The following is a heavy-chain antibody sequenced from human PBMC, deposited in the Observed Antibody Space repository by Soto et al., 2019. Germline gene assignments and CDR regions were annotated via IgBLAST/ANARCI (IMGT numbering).Heavy chain of an antibody. Sequence: GGSLRLSCAASGFTFSSYGMHWVRQAPGKGLEWVAVISYDGSNKYYADSVKGRFTISRDNSKNTLYLQMNSLRAEDTAVYYCATPTTVTTVSSLRLDYWGQGTLVTVSS. CDR1: GFTFSSYG. D-gene: IGHD4-17*01. V-gene: IGHV3-30*03. J-gene: IGHJ4*02. CDR3: ATPTTVTTVSSLRLDY. CDR2: ISYDGSNK.